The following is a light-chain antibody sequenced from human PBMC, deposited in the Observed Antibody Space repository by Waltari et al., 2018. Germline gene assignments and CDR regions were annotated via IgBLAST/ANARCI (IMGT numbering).Light chain of an antibody. Sequence: ELVLTQSPGTLSLSPGERATLSCRASQSVSRTLAWYQQNPGQAPTLLIYGASIRATGIPDRFTGSGSGTDFSLTISSLEPEDFAIYFCQHYVRLPATFGQGTKVEIK. CDR1: QSVSRT. CDR2: GAS. J-gene: IGKJ1*01. CDR3: QHYVRLPAT. V-gene: IGKV3-20*01.